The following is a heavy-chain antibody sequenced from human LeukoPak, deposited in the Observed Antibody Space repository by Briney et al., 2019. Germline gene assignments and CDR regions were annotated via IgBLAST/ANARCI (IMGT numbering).Heavy chain of an antibody. D-gene: IGHD3-10*01. CDR3: ARDHRLTMVRGVTHHWYFDL. J-gene: IGHJ2*01. V-gene: IGHV1-69*05. Sequence: SVKVSCKXSGGTFSSYAISWVRQAPGQGLEWMGRIIPIFGTANYAQKFQGRVTITTDESTSTAYKELSSLRSEDTAVYYCARDHRLTMVRGVTHHWYFDLWGRGTLVTVSS. CDR2: IIPIFGTA. CDR1: GGTFSSYA.